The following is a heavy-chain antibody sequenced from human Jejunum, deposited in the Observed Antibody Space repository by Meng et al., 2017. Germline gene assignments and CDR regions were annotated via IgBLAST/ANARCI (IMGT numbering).Heavy chain of an antibody. CDR1: GFTFRHYG. V-gene: IGHV3-33*01. J-gene: IGHJ2*01. CDR3: ARDIRVTGGYWYLDL. Sequence: GGSLRLSCAPSGFTFRHYGMHWVRQAPGKGLEWLGTIWYDGTWTYHIDSVKGRFAISRDNSEYTLYLQLNSLRAEDTAVYYCARDIRVTGGYWYLDLWGRGTLVTVSS. CDR2: IWYDGTWT. D-gene: IGHD7-27*01.